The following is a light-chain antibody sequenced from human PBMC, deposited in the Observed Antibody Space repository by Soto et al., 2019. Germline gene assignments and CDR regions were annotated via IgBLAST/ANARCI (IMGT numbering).Light chain of an antibody. CDR2: DAS. J-gene: IGKJ3*01. V-gene: IGKV1-5*01. Sequence: DIQMTQSPSTLSASVGDRVTITCRASQSISSWLAWYQQKPGKAPKLLIYDASSLESGVPSRFSGSGSGTEFTLTISSLQPDDCATYYCQQYNRGITFGPGTKVDIK. CDR1: QSISSW. CDR3: QQYNRGIT.